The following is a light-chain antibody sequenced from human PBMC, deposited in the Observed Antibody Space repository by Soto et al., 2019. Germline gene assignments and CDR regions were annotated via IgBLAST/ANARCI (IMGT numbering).Light chain of an antibody. CDR1: SGHNSYA. Sequence: QLVLTQSPSASASLGASVRLTCTLSSGHNSYAIAWHQQQPEKGPRYLVRLNSDGSHSKGDGIPDRFSGSSSGAERYLTISSLQSEDEADYYCQTWGTAIVFGGGTKVTVL. CDR2: LNSDGSH. J-gene: IGLJ2*01. V-gene: IGLV4-69*01. CDR3: QTWGTAIV.